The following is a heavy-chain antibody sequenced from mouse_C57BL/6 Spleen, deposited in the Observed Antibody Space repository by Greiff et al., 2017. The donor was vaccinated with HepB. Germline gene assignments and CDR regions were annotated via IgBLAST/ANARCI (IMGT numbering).Heavy chain of an antibody. Sequence: QVQLQQSGAELMKPGASVKLSCKATGYTFTGYWIEWVKQRPGHGLEWIGEILPGSGSTNYNEKFKGKATFTADTSSNTAYMQLRSLTTEDSAIYYCAREGGYYGSTPYYFDYWGQGTTLTVSS. J-gene: IGHJ2*01. CDR3: AREGGYYGSTPYYFDY. CDR2: ILPGSGST. D-gene: IGHD1-1*01. CDR1: GYTFTGYW. V-gene: IGHV1-9*01.